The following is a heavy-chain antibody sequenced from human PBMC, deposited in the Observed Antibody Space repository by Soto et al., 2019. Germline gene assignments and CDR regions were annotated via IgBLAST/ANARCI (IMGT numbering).Heavy chain of an antibody. CDR2: IYNTGSS. CDR1: GVSITRGGYY. V-gene: IGHV4-31*03. CDR3: ASQLGHCTGGSCRAAFDY. D-gene: IGHD2-8*02. Sequence: SETLSLTCTVSGVSITRGGYYWSWIRQLPGKGLEWIGYIYNTGSSSYNPSLKSRLMISLDTSKTQFSLKLTAVTAADTAIYYCASQLGHCTGGSCRAAFDYWGQGALVTVSS. J-gene: IGHJ4*02.